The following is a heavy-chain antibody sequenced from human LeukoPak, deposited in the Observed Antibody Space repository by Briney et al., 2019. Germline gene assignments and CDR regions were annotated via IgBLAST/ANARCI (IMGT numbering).Heavy chain of an antibody. J-gene: IGHJ4*02. CDR2: INHSGST. D-gene: IGHD6-19*01. V-gene: IGHV4-34*01. CDR1: GGSFSGYY. Sequence: SETLSLACAVYGGSFSGYYWSWIRQPPGKGLEWIGEINHSGSTNYNPSLKSRVTISVDTSKNQFSLKLSSVTAADTAVYYCASLKAVAFDYWGQGTLVTVSS. CDR3: ASLKAVAFDY.